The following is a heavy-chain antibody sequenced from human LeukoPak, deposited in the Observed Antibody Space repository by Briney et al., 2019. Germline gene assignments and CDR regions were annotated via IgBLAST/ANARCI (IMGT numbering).Heavy chain of an antibody. CDR2: INPNSGGT. D-gene: IGHD1-26*01. V-gene: IGHV1-2*02. CDR1: GYTFTGYY. CDR3: ARALSLGVNQETEWGY. J-gene: IGHJ4*02. Sequence: GASVNVSCKASGYTFTGYYMHWVRQAPGQGREWMGWINPNSGGTNYAQKFQGRVTMTRDTSISTAYMELSRLRSDDTAVYYCARALSLGVNQETEWGYWGQGTLVTVSS.